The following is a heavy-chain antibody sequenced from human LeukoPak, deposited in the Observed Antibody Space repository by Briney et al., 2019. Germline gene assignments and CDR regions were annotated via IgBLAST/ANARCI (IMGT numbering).Heavy chain of an antibody. Sequence: SETLSLTCTVSGGSISSYYWSWIRQPPGKGLEWIGYIYYSGSTNYNPSLKSRVTISVDTSKNQSSLKLSSVTAADTAVYYCARSSYCGGDCSDWFDPWGQGTLVTVSS. V-gene: IGHV4-59*12. D-gene: IGHD2-21*02. CDR1: GGSISSYY. CDR2: IYYSGST. J-gene: IGHJ5*02. CDR3: ARSSYCGGDCSDWFDP.